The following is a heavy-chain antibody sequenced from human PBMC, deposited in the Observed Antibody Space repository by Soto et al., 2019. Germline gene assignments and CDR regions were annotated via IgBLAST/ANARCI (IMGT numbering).Heavy chain of an antibody. D-gene: IGHD3-22*01. V-gene: IGHV3-73*02. Sequence: VLLVESGGGLVQAGGSLKLACEASGFTFFTGSAIHWVRQASGKGLEWLGRIRSKSNNYATTYAESVNGRFSMSRDDSEKTAFLQMDGLKTEDTAVYYCARGDYYDMNAYFFGWGLGTLVTVSA. CDR1: GFTFFTGSA. J-gene: IGHJ4*02. CDR3: ARGDYYDMNAYFFG. CDR2: IRSKSNNYAT.